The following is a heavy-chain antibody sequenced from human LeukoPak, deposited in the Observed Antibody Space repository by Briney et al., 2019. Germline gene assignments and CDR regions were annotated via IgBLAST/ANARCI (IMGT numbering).Heavy chain of an antibody. CDR1: GFTFSTYA. CDR3: ARGLVYGDY. Sequence: GGSLRLSCTASGFTFSTYAMHWVRQAPGKGLEYVSAISSNGGSTYYANSVEGRFTISRDNSKNTLYLQMGSLRAEDMAVYYCARGLVYGDYWGQGTLVTVSS. V-gene: IGHV3-64*01. CDR2: ISSNGGST. D-gene: IGHD2/OR15-2a*01. J-gene: IGHJ4*02.